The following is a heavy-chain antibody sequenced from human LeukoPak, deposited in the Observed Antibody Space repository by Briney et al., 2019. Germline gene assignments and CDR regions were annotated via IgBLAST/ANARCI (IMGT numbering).Heavy chain of an antibody. CDR1: GFTFSGYW. CDR2: IYSGGST. V-gene: IGHV3-66*01. D-gene: IGHD3-22*01. J-gene: IGHJ4*02. Sequence: GGSLRLTCAASGFTFSGYWMHWVRQAPGKGLEWVSVIYSGGSTYYADSVKGRFTISRDNSKNTLYLQMNSLRAEDTAVYYCAYDSSGYDYYFDYWGQGTLVTVSS. CDR3: AYDSSGYDYYFDY.